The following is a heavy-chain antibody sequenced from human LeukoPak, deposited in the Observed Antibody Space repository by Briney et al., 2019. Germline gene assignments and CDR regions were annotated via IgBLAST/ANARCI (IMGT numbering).Heavy chain of an antibody. Sequence: SETLSLTCTVSGGSIGGYYWSWVRQPPGKGLEWIGFIYTTGSTHYNPSLKSRVTISSDTSKNQFSLKLSSVIAADTAVYYCARQTNYFDLWGQGILVTVSS. J-gene: IGHJ4*02. D-gene: IGHD4-11*01. CDR3: ARQTNYFDL. CDR1: GGSIGGYY. V-gene: IGHV4-4*08. CDR2: IYTTGST.